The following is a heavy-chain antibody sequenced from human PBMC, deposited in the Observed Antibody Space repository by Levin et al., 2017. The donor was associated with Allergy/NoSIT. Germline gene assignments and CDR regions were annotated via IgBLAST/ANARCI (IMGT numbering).Heavy chain of an antibody. CDR3: AKTKQLVESFRDDAFDI. D-gene: IGHD6-13*01. Sequence: AGGSLRLSCAASGFTFSSFAMSWVRQAPGKGLEWVSAISGSSSSTYYADSVKGRFSISRDNSKNTLYLQMNSLRAEDTAVYYCAKTKQLVESFRDDAFDIWGQGTMVTVSS. J-gene: IGHJ3*02. CDR2: ISGSSSST. V-gene: IGHV3-23*01. CDR1: GFTFSSFA.